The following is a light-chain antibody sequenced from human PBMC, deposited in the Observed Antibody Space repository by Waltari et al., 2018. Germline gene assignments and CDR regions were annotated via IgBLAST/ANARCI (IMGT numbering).Light chain of an antibody. Sequence: EIVLTQSPGTLSLSPGERATLSCRASQSVRRTLAWYQQKPGPAPRLLIFGASTRATGIPDRFSGSGSGTDFSLTISRLEPEDFAVYYCQHYVRLPATFGQGTKVEIK. CDR2: GAS. CDR3: QHYVRLPAT. CDR1: QSVRRT. V-gene: IGKV3-20*01. J-gene: IGKJ1*01.